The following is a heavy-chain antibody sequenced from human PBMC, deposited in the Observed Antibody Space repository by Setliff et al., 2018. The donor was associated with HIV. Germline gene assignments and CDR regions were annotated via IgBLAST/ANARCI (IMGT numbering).Heavy chain of an antibody. CDR3: VRGPQFRPH. CDR1: GFTFSSYS. CDR2: ISSSSSSI. J-gene: IGHJ4*02. V-gene: IGHV3-48*01. Sequence: GGSLRLSCAASGFTFSSYSMNWVRQAPGKGLEWVSYISSSSSSIYHADPVKGRFTISRDNAKNTLYLQMNRLRAEDTALYYCVRGPQFRPHWGQGTLVTVSS.